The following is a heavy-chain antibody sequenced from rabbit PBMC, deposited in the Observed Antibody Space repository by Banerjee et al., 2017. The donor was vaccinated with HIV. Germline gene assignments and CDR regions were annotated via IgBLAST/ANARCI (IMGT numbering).Heavy chain of an antibody. CDR2: IYAGSSGST. Sequence: QSLEESGGDLVKPGASLTLTCTASGFSFSSSYWICWVRQAPGKGLEWIACIYAGSSGSTYYASWAKGRFTISKTSSTTVTLQMTSLTAADTATYFCARGIAGGTYANAFKLWGPGTLVTVS. D-gene: IGHD4-2*01. J-gene: IGHJ4*01. V-gene: IGHV1S40*01. CDR1: GFSFSSSYW. CDR3: ARGIAGGTYANAFKL.